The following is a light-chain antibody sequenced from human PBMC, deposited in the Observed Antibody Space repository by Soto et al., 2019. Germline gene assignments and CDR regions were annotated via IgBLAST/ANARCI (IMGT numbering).Light chain of an antibody. Sequence: DIQLTQSPSVLSASVGDTVTITCRASQALCNYLAWYQQKPGKAPDLLIYSASTLQSGVPSRFSGSGSETEFSLTIRALQPEEFATYYCQQLSRYPLTFGGGTKVDIK. J-gene: IGKJ4*01. V-gene: IGKV1-9*01. CDR1: QALCNY. CDR2: SAS. CDR3: QQLSRYPLT.